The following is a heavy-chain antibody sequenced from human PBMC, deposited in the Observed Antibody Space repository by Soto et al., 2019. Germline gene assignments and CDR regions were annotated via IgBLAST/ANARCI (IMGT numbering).Heavy chain of an antibody. V-gene: IGHV3-23*01. CDR3: AKGLDHDGAGSYYVGVDC. D-gene: IGHD3-10*01. Sequence: EVLLLESGGGLVQPGGSLRLSCAASGFTFSNYAMSWVRQAPGKGLEWVSAISGSGGSTYYADSVKGRFPISRDSSKSTLVLQMNSLGAEDTTADYWAKGLDHDGAGSYYVGVDCGGQSTLVTVSS. J-gene: IGHJ4*02. CDR2: ISGSGGST. CDR1: GFTFSNYA.